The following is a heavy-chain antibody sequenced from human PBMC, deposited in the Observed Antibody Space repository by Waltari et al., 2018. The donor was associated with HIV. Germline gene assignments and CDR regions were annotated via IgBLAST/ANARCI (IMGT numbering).Heavy chain of an antibody. J-gene: IGHJ6*02. CDR2: MNPNSGNT. CDR3: ARGAMVQGMEFV. CDR1: GYTFTSYD. V-gene: IGHV1-8*01. Sequence: QVQLVQSGAEVKKPGASVKVSCKASGYTFTSYDINWVRQATGQVLEWMGWMNPNSGNTGDAQKVQGRVTMTRNTSISTAYMELSSLRSEDTAVYYCARGAMVQGMEFVWGQGTTVTVSS. D-gene: IGHD3-10*01.